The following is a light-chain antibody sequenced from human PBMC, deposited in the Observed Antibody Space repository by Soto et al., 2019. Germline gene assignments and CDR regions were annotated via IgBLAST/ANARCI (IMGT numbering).Light chain of an antibody. CDR2: AAS. CDR3: QQYGNSFRT. Sequence: EIVLTQSPGTLSLSPGARATLSCRASQSVSSSYLAWYQQKPGQAPRLLIYAASSRATYIPDRFSGSGSGTDFTLTISRLEPEDFAVYYCQQYGNSFRTFGQGTKVEIK. V-gene: IGKV3-20*01. J-gene: IGKJ1*01. CDR1: QSVSSSY.